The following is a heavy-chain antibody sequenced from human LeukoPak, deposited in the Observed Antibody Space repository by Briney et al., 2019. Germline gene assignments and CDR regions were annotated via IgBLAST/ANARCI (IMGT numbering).Heavy chain of an antibody. CDR1: GYTFTGYY. D-gene: IGHD2-2*01. Sequence: ASVKVSCKASGYTFTGYYLHWVRQAPGQGLEWMGWINPNSGGTEYAPKFQGRVTMTRDTSISTAYMELSRLRSDDTAIYYCARDFLPAAEIYSYFYYMDVWGKGTTVTISS. CDR2: INPNSGGT. V-gene: IGHV1-2*02. J-gene: IGHJ6*03. CDR3: ARDFLPAAEIYSYFYYMDV.